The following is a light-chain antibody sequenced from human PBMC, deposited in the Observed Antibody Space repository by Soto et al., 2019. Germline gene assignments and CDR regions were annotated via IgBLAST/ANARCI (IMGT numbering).Light chain of an antibody. J-gene: IGKJ1*01. V-gene: IGKV1-5*01. CDR3: QQYNGYSSWA. CDR1: QSVSRW. Sequence: DIQLTQSPSTLSASVGDRVNITCRASQSVSRWLAWYQQKSGKVPKLLIYDAFNLETGVPSRFSGSGSGTEFTLTISSLQPDDFATYYCQQYNGYSSWAFGQGTKVEIK. CDR2: DAF.